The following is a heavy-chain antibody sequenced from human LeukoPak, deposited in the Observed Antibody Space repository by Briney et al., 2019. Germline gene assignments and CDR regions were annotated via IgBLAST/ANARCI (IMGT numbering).Heavy chain of an antibody. CDR2: INHSGST. D-gene: IGHD2-21*02. V-gene: IGHV4-34*01. Sequence: SETLSLTCAVYGGSFSGYYWSWIRQPPGKGLEWIGEINHSGSTNYNPSLESRVTISVDTSKNQLSLKLSSVTAADTAVYYCARERVVTAMGHFDYWGQGTLVTVSS. CDR3: ARERVVTAMGHFDY. CDR1: GGSFSGYY. J-gene: IGHJ4*02.